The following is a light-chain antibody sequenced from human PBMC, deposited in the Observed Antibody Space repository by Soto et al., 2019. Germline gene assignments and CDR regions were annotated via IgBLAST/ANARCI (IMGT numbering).Light chain of an antibody. V-gene: IGLV1-40*01. CDR3: QSFDNSLNSVV. Sequence: QSVLTQPPSVSGAPGQRVTISCTGSSSNIGANYDVHWYHHLPETAPKLLIYRNTDRPSGVPDRFSGSRSGTSASLAITGLRAEDEGHFYCQSFDNSLNSVVFGGGTKLTVL. CDR1: SSNIGANYD. J-gene: IGLJ3*02. CDR2: RNT.